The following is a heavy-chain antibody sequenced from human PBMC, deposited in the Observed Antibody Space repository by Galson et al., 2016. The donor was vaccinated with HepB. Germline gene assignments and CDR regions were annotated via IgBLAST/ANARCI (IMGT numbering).Heavy chain of an antibody. D-gene: IGHD2-15*01. V-gene: IGHV1-69*13. Sequence: SVKVSCKASGGTFSNYAISWVRQAPGQGLEWMGGIIPIFGTSNYAQKFQDRVTITADESTSTAYMELSSLTSEDTAMYYCARMVGYCIGGSCPGDYWGQGTLVTVSS. J-gene: IGHJ4*02. CDR2: IIPIFGTS. CDR3: ARMVGYCIGGSCPGDY. CDR1: GGTFSNYA.